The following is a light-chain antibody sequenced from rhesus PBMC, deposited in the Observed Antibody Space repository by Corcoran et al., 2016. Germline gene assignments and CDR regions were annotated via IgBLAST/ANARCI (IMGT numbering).Light chain of an antibody. CDR3: QATSHLSPT. J-gene: IGKJ1*01. V-gene: IGKV3-31*02. CDR2: GAS. CDR1: QSVSSY. Sequence: EIVMTQSPATLSLSPGERVTLSCRASQSVSSYLAWYQQKPGQAPRLLIYGASSRATGIPDRISGSGSGTVFTLTISDLEPEDFAVYYCQATSHLSPTFGQGTKVEIK.